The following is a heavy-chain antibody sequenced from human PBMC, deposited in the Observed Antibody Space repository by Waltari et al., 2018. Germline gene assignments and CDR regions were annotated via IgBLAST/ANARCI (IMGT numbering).Heavy chain of an antibody. D-gene: IGHD2-21*01. J-gene: IGHJ4*02. CDR1: AFTFNIYT. CDR3: ARHLRPYCVGDCYSGLAY. Sequence: EVHLVESGGGFVQPGGSLRLSCAASAFTFNIYTMSWVRQAPGKGLEWIAYSSSSSSAIYHADSVEGRFTISRDNAKNSLYLQMSSLRAEDTAVYYCARHLRPYCVGDCYSGLAYWGQGTLVTVSS. V-gene: IGHV3-48*04. CDR2: SSSSSSAI.